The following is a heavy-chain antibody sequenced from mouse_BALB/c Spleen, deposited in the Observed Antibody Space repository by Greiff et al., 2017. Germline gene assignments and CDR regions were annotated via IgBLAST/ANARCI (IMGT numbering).Heavy chain of an antibody. CDR2: IDPANGNT. CDR1: GFNIKDTY. J-gene: IGHJ4*01. Sequence: VQLQQSGAELVKPGASVKLSCTASGFNIKDTYMHWVKQRPEQGLEWIGRIDPANGNTKYDPKFQGKATITADTSSNTAYLQLSSLTSEDTAVYYCASSYDVDYYAMDYWGQGTSVTVSS. V-gene: IGHV14-3*02. CDR3: ASSYDVDYYAMDY. D-gene: IGHD2-14*01.